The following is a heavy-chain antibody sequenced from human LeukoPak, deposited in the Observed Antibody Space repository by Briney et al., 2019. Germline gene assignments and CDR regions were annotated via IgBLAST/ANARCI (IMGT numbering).Heavy chain of an antibody. V-gene: IGHV3-30*18. D-gene: IGHD1-26*01. Sequence: PGGSLRLSCAASGFTFSSYGMHWVRQAPGKGLEWVAVISYEGSNKYYADSVKGRFTISRDNSKNTLYLQMNSLRAEDTAVYYCAKSDEVQSGSYYGSWFDPWGQGTLVTVSS. J-gene: IGHJ5*02. CDR1: GFTFSSYG. CDR3: AKSDEVQSGSYYGSWFDP. CDR2: ISYEGSNK.